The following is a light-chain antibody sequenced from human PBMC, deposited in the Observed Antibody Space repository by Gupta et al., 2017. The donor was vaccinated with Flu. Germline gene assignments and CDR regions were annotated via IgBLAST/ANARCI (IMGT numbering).Light chain of an antibody. Sequence: QSVLTPPPPVSGAPGQRVTISCTGSSSNIGAGYDVHWYQQLPGTAPKLLIYGNSNRPSGVPDRFSGSKSGTSASLAITGLQAEDEADYYCQSYDSSLSGVFGGGTKLTVL. CDR3: QSYDSSLSGV. CDR1: SSNIGAGYD. V-gene: IGLV1-40*01. CDR2: GNS. J-gene: IGLJ3*02.